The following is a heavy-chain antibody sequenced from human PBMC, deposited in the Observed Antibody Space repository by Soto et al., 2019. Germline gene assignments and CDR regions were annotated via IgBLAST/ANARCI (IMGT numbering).Heavy chain of an antibody. J-gene: IGHJ5*02. Sequence: GGSLRLSCAASGFTFSTYFMHWVRQAPGKGLEWVAVISYDGSDEYYADSVKGRFTISRDNSKNTLYLQMNSLRTEDTAVYYCARDYGGYGGPSRRFDPWGQGTQVTVSS. V-gene: IGHV3-30-3*01. D-gene: IGHD1-26*01. CDR1: GFTFSTYF. CDR3: ARDYGGYGGPSRRFDP. CDR2: ISYDGSDE.